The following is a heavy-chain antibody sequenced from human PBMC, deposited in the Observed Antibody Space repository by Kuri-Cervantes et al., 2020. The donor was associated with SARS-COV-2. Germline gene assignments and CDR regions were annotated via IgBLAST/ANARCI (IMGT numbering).Heavy chain of an antibody. CDR1: GGSISSYY. CDR2: INHSGST. J-gene: IGHJ4*02. D-gene: IGHD2-2*01. CDR3: ARDYCSSTSCYYAY. V-gene: IGHV4-34*01. Sequence: GSLRLSCTVSGGSISSYYWSWIRQPPGKGLEWIGEINHSGSTNYNPSLKSRVTISVDTSKNQFSLKLSSVTAADTAVYYCARDYCSSTSCYYAYWGQGTLVTVSS.